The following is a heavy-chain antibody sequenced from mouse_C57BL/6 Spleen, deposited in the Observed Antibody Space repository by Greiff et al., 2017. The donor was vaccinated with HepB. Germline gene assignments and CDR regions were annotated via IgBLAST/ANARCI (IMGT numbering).Heavy chain of an antibody. CDR3: ARSGRLRRGDFDY. D-gene: IGHD2-4*01. J-gene: IGHJ2*01. CDR2: INPGSGGT. V-gene: IGHV1-54*01. CDR1: GYAFTNYL. Sequence: VKLQESGAELVRPGTSVKVSCKASGYAFTNYLIEWVKQRPGQGLEWIGVINPGSGGTNYNEKFKGKETLTADKSSSIAYMQLSSLTSEDSAVYFCARSGRLRRGDFDYWGQGTTLTVSS.